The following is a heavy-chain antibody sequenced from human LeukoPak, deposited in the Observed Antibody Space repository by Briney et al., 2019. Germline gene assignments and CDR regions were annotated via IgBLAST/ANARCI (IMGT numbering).Heavy chain of an antibody. CDR2: ISWNSGSI. Sequence: GRSLRLSCAASGFTFDDSAMHWVRQAPGKGLEWVSGISWNSGSIGYADSVKGRFTISRDNAKNSLYLQMNSLRAEDTALYYCAKDIGETVRGASFDYWGQGTLVTVSS. CDR1: GFTFDDSA. D-gene: IGHD3-10*01. J-gene: IGHJ4*02. V-gene: IGHV3-9*01. CDR3: AKDIGETVRGASFDY.